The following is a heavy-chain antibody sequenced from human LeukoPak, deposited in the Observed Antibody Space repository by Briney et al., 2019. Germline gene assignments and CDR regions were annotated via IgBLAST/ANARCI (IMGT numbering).Heavy chain of an antibody. CDR2: ISWNSGRI. V-gene: IGHV3-9*01. CDR3: AKDSSSGYPNWFDP. J-gene: IGHJ5*02. Sequence: PGRSLRLSCAPSGFTFDDYAMHWVRQAPGKGLEWGSGISWNSGRIGYPDSVKGRFTISRDNAKNSLYLQMNSLRAEDTALYYCAKDSSSGYPNWFDPWGQGTLVTVSS. D-gene: IGHD3-22*01. CDR1: GFTFDDYA.